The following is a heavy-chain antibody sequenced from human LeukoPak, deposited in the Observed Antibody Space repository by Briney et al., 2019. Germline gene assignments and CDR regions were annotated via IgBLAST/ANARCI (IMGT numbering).Heavy chain of an antibody. CDR3: ARDLVSAGFDI. CDR1: GGTFSSYA. CDR2: INTNTGIP. D-gene: IGHD6-6*01. Sequence: ASVKVSCKASGGTFSSYAISWVRQAPGQGLELMGWINTNTGIPTYAQGFAGRLVFSLDTSVTTAYLQITSLKAEDTAVYYCARDLVSAGFDIWGQGTMVTVSS. V-gene: IGHV7-4-1*02. J-gene: IGHJ3*02.